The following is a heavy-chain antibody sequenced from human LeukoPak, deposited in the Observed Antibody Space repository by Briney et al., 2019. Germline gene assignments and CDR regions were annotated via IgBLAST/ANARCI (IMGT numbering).Heavy chain of an antibody. CDR3: ARGNRRDGYNSLFDY. CDR1: GGTFSSYA. Sequence: SVKVSCKASGGTFSSYAISWVRQAPGQGLEWMGGIIPIFGTANYAQKFQGRVTITADESTSTAYMELSSLRSEDTAVYYCARGNRRDGYNSLFDYWGQGTLVTVSS. CDR2: IIPIFGTA. D-gene: IGHD5-24*01. V-gene: IGHV1-69*13. J-gene: IGHJ4*02.